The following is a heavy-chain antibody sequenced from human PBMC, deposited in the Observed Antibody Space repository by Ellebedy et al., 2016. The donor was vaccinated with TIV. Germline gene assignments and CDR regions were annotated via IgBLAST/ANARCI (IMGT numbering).Heavy chain of an antibody. V-gene: IGHV3-74*01. CDR3: AGGIFQNLYY. Sequence: GGSLRLSCAASGFTFTAYWMHWVRRAPGKGLMWVSRINSDGSETNYADSVKGRFTISRDNAKNSLYLQMNSLRAEDTAVYYCAGGIFQNLYYWGQGTLVTVSS. D-gene: IGHD2/OR15-2a*01. CDR2: INSDGSET. J-gene: IGHJ4*02. CDR1: GFTFTAYW.